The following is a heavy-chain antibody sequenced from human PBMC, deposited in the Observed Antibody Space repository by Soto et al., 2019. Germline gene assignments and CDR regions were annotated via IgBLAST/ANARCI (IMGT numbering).Heavy chain of an antibody. Sequence: ASVKVSCKASGYTFTTHDIHWVRQAPGQGLEWMGWMNTNTNSTDCAQKFQGRVTLTWNTSISTAYLELRRLKFDDTAVYYCAREAVEVVETTSLWFDPWGQGTLVTVSS. J-gene: IGHJ5*02. V-gene: IGHV1-8*01. CDR3: AREAVEVVETTSLWFDP. CDR1: GYTFTTHD. D-gene: IGHD2-15*01. CDR2: MNTNTNST.